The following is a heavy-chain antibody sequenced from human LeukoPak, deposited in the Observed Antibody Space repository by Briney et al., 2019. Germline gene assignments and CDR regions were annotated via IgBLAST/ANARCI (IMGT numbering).Heavy chain of an antibody. CDR2: VIHSGTT. J-gene: IGHJ4*02. Sequence: PSETLSLTCTVSGGSITGSTYYWGWIRQPPGKGREWIVSVIHSGTTYYNPSLRSRVTVSMDTSKKQFSLRLSSVTAADTAVYYCARHDYDSSGHRRDYYFDYWSQGTLVTVSS. CDR3: ARHDYDSSGHRRDYYFDY. V-gene: IGHV4-39*01. D-gene: IGHD3-22*01. CDR1: GGSITGSTYY.